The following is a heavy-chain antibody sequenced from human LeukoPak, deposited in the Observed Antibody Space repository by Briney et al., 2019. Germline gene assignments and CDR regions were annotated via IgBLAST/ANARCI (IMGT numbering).Heavy chain of an antibody. CDR2: INPNDGDT. J-gene: IGHJ4*02. CDR1: GYTFTDYY. Sequence: ASVKVSCKASGYTFTDYYMHWVRQAPGQGFEWMGWINPNDGDTNYAQKFQGRVTMTRDTSISTAHMEVSGLRSDDTAVYYCARANFLYCSSSTCLFDCWGQGTLVTVSS. V-gene: IGHV1-2*02. CDR3: ARANFLYCSSSTCLFDC. D-gene: IGHD2-2*01.